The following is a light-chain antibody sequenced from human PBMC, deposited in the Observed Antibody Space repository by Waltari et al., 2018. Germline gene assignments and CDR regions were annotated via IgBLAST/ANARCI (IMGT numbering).Light chain of an antibody. J-gene: IGLJ2*01. CDR1: SSNIGYTY. Sequence: QSVLTQPPSVSAAPGQKVTISCSGSSSNIGYTYVSWYQQLPGTAPKLLIYENNKRPSGIPDRFSGSKSGTSATLGITGLQTGDEADYYCGTWDSSLSAVVFGGGTKLTVL. V-gene: IGLV1-51*01. CDR2: ENN. CDR3: GTWDSSLSAVV.